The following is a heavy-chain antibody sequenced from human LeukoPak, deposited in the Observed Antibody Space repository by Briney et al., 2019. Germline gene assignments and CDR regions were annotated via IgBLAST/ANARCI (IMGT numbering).Heavy chain of an antibody. D-gene: IGHD4-11*01. CDR3: ARVYSNYGGGAFDI. V-gene: IGHV6-1*01. Sequence: SQTLSLTCAISGASVSSHTAAWNWIRQSPSKGLEWRGGIYYRSKWYNAYALSVKSRITINPDTSKNQFSLKLSSVTAADTAVYYCARVYSNYGGGAFDIWGQGTMVTVSS. CDR1: GASVSSHTAA. CDR2: IYYRSKWYN. J-gene: IGHJ3*02.